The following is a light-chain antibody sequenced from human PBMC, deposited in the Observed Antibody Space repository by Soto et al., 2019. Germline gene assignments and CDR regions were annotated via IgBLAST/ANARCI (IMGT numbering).Light chain of an antibody. CDR3: QQRAGSST. V-gene: IGKV3-11*01. Sequence: IVLTQSPVILSLSPGERATLSCMASQSVSNQLAWYQQKRGQAPRLLIYDASRRVTGIPARFSGSGSGTDFTLTLSSLEPEDFAVYYCQQRAGSSTFGQGTRLEIK. CDR1: QSVSNQ. CDR2: DAS. J-gene: IGKJ5*01.